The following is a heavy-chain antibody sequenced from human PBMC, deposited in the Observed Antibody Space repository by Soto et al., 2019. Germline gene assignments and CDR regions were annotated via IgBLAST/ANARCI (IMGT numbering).Heavy chain of an antibody. CDR3: ARAVVVQAAKTGYFDY. Sequence: GAAVKVSCKASGYTFARYAMHWVLQAPGQGLEWMGWINAGNGNTKYSQKFQGRVTITRDTSASTAYMELSSLRSEDTAVYYCARAVVVQAAKTGYFDYWCQGTLVTVFS. J-gene: IGHJ4*02. CDR1: GYTFARYA. V-gene: IGHV1-3*01. D-gene: IGHD2-2*01. CDR2: INAGNGNT.